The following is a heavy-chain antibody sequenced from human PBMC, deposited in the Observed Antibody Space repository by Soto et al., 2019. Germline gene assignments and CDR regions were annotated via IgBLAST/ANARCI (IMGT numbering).Heavy chain of an antibody. Sequence: QLQLQESGPGLVKPSETLSLTCSVSGVSISDTSYYWGWIRQPPGKGLEWIGTSYFNGNTFYNPSLKSRPTISLDTPKNQFSLRLTSVTAADTAVYYCARQGSYWGQGTLVAVSS. V-gene: IGHV4-39*01. CDR2: SYFNGNT. CDR1: GVSISDTSYY. J-gene: IGHJ4*02. CDR3: ARQGSY.